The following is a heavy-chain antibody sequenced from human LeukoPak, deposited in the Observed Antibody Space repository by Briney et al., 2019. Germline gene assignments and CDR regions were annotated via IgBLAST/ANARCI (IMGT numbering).Heavy chain of an antibody. Sequence: QPGGSLRLSCAASGFTLSTYGMHWVRQAPGKGLEWVAVIWYDGRKEYYADSVKGRLTISRDNSKNTLYLQMNSLRAEDTAVYYCARKGLLPGGSYDYWGQGTLVAVSS. CDR1: GFTLSTYG. CDR2: IWYDGRKE. J-gene: IGHJ4*02. CDR3: ARKGLLPGGSYDY. V-gene: IGHV3-33*01. D-gene: IGHD3-16*01.